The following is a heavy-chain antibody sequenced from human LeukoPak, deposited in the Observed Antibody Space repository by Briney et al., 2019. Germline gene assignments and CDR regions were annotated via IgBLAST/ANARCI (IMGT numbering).Heavy chain of an antibody. D-gene: IGHD6-13*01. J-gene: IGHJ4*02. CDR1: GFTFSTYW. V-gene: IGHV3-7*01. CDR2: IKQDGSEK. Sequence: GGSLRLSCAAPGFTFSTYWMSWVRQAPGKGLEWVANIKQDGSEKYYLDSVKGRFTISRDNAKNSLYLQMNSLRAEDTAVYFCTREAAAGIDYWGQGTLVTVSS. CDR3: TREAAAGIDY.